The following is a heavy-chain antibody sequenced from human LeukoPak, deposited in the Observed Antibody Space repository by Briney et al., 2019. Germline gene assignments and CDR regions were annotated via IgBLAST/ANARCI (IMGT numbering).Heavy chain of an antibody. D-gene: IGHD5-24*01. CDR1: GFTFSSYA. CDR3: ASLEMATT. CDR2: ISYDGSNK. J-gene: IGHJ4*02. Sequence: GGSLRLSCAASGFTFSSYAMHWVRQAPGKGLEWVAVISYDGSNKYYADSVKGRFTISRDNSKNTLYLQVNSLRAEDTAVYYCASLEMATTWGQGTLVTVSS. V-gene: IGHV3-30-3*01.